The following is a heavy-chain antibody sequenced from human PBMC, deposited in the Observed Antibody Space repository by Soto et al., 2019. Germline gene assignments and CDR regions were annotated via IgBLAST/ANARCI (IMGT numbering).Heavy chain of an antibody. J-gene: IGHJ4*02. D-gene: IGHD2-2*01. CDR1: GFTFSSYA. CDR2: ISGSGGST. V-gene: IGHV3-23*01. Sequence: EVQLLESGGGLVQPGGSLRLSCAASGFTFSSYAMSWVRQAPGKGLEWVSAISGSGGSTYYADSVKGRFTISRDNSKNTXXLQMNSLRAEDTAVDYCAKDALGYCISTSCLGPDYWGQGTLVTVSS. CDR3: AKDALGYCISTSCLGPDY.